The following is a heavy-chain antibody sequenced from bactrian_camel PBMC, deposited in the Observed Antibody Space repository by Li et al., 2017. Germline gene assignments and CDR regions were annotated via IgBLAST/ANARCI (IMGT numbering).Heavy chain of an antibody. CDR1: GTMYSAFC. Sequence: VQLVESGGGPVQAGGSLRLSYALPGTMYSAFCMGWYRQAPGEQREGVASIMVLGATTYYADSVKGRFTISQDNAKNIVYLQVNSLKAEDTAMYYCAAGWSFGVGTLLRRHVNYWGQGTQVTVS. CDR2: IMVLGATT. J-gene: IGHJ4*01. V-gene: IGHV3S54*01. CDR3: AAGWSFGVGTLLRRHVNY. D-gene: IGHD3*01.